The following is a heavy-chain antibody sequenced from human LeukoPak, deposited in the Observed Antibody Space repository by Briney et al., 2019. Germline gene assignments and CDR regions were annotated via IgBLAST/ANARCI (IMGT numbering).Heavy chain of an antibody. V-gene: IGHV5-51*01. J-gene: IGHJ6*02. Sequence: GESLKISCKGSGYSFTTYWIGWVRQMPGKGLEWMGIIYPGDSDIRYSPSFQGQVTISADKSISTAYLQWSSLKASDTAMYYCARVQDSSGSYFYGMDVWGQGTLVTVSS. D-gene: IGHD3-22*01. CDR1: GYSFTTYW. CDR2: IYPGDSDI. CDR3: ARVQDSSGSYFYGMDV.